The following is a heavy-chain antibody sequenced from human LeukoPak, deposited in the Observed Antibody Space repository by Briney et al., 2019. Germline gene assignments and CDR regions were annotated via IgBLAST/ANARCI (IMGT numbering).Heavy chain of an antibody. Sequence: PGRSLRLSCAASGFTFDGYAMHWVRHAPGKGLEWVSGISWNSGSIGYADSVKGRFTISRDNAKNSLYLQMNSLRAEDTALYYCAKESTFGNYFDYWGQGTLVTVSS. D-gene: IGHD2/OR15-2a*01. CDR1: GFTFDGYA. CDR2: ISWNSGSI. CDR3: AKESTFGNYFDY. J-gene: IGHJ4*02. V-gene: IGHV3-9*01.